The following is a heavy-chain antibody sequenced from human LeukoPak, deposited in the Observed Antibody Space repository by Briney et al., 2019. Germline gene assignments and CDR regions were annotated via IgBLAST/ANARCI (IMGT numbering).Heavy chain of an antibody. D-gene: IGHD1-26*01. V-gene: IGHV3-30*02. Sequence: GGSLRLSCAASGFTFTHHAMHWVRQAPGKGLEWVAVIRHDGGGANYAESVKGRFTISRDNSKNTLYLQMNSLRVEDTAVYYCAKDLSGSWSWDYWGQGTLVTVSS. CDR1: GFTFTHHA. CDR2: IRHDGGGA. CDR3: AKDLSGSWSWDY. J-gene: IGHJ4*02.